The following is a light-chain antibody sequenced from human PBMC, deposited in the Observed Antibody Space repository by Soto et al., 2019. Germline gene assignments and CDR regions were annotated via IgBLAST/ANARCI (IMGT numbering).Light chain of an antibody. V-gene: IGLV2-11*01. CDR2: DVS. CDR3: CSYAGSYTFV. J-gene: IGLJ1*01. CDR1: SSDVGGYNY. Sequence: QSVLTQPRAVSGSPGQSVTISCTGTSSDVGGYNYVSWYQQHPGRAPKLMVYDVSKRPSGVPDRFSGSKSADTASLTISGLQAGDEADYYCCSYAGSYTFVFGGGTKV.